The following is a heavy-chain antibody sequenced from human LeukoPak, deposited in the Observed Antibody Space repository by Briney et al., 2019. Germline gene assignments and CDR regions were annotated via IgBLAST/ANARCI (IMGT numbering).Heavy chain of an antibody. Sequence: GASVNVSCKASGYTFTSYDINWVRQATGQGLEWMGWMNPNSGNTGYAQKFQGRVTMTRNTSISTAYMELSSLRSEDTAVYYCATAARGYSGYEVHYWGQGTLVTVSS. CDR3: ATAARGYSGYEVHY. J-gene: IGHJ4*02. CDR1: GYTFTSYD. CDR2: MNPNSGNT. D-gene: IGHD5-12*01. V-gene: IGHV1-8*01.